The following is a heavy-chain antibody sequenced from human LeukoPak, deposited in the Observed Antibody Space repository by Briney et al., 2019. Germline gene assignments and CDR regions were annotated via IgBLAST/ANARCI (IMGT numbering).Heavy chain of an antibody. CDR1: GFTFSNAW. J-gene: IGHJ4*02. CDR3: TTDSAAY. CDR2: GKRKIDGETT. V-gene: IGHV3-15*01. Sequence: PGGSLRLSCAASGFTFSNAWMTWVGQAPGKGLEGVGRGKRKIDGETTDYAAAVKGRFAISRDDSKNTVYLQMNSLKTEDTALYYCTTDSAAYWGQGTLVTVSS.